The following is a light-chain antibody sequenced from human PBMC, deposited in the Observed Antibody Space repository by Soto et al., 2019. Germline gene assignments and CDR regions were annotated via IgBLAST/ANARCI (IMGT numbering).Light chain of an antibody. V-gene: IGLV2-14*01. CDR2: DVS. J-gene: IGLJ1*01. CDR3: SSYTSSSTIYV. Sequence: QSVLTQPASVSGSPGQSITISCTGTSSDVGGYNYVSWYRQHPGKAPKLMIYDVSNRPSGVSNRFSGSKSGNTASLTISGLQAEDEADYYCSSYTSSSTIYVFGTGTKLTVL. CDR1: SSDVGGYNY.